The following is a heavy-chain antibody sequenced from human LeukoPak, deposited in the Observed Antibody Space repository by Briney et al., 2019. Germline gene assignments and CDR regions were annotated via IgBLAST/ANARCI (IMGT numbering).Heavy chain of an antibody. CDR1: GFTFSSYW. D-gene: IGHD4-17*01. V-gene: IGHV3-30*02. CDR3: AKDRAHYGDYLYYFDY. Sequence: GGSLRLSCAASGFTFSSYWMHWVRQAPGKGLEWVAFIRYDGSNKYYADSVKGRFTISRDNSKNTLYLQMNSLRAEDTAVYYCAKDRAHYGDYLYYFDYWGQGTLVTVSS. CDR2: IRYDGSNK. J-gene: IGHJ4*02.